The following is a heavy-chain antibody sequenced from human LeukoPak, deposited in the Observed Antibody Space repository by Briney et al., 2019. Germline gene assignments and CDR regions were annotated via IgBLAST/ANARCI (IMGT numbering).Heavy chain of an antibody. V-gene: IGHV1-69*13. D-gene: IGHD3-3*01. CDR3: ASDLDGEVLRFLEWLSEPPRYFDY. CDR1: GGTFSSYA. CDR2: IIPIFATA. Sequence: SVKVSCKASGGTFSSYAISWVRQAPGQGLEWMGGIIPIFATANYAQKFQGRVTITADESTSTAYMELSSLRSEDTAVYYCASDLDGEVLRFLEWLSEPPRYFDYWGQGTLVTVSS. J-gene: IGHJ4*02.